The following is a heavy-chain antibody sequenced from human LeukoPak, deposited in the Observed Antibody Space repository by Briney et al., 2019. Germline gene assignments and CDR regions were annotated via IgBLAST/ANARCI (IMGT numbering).Heavy chain of an antibody. CDR2: ISGSGGST. Sequence: GGSLRLSCAASGVTFSSYAMSWVRQAPGKGLEWVSAISGSGGSTYYADSVKGRFTISRDNSKNTLYLQMNSLRAEDTAVYYCAKRDFWSGYSRFDYWGQGTLVTVSS. CDR3: AKRDFWSGYSRFDY. D-gene: IGHD3-3*01. V-gene: IGHV3-23*01. J-gene: IGHJ4*02. CDR1: GVTFSSYA.